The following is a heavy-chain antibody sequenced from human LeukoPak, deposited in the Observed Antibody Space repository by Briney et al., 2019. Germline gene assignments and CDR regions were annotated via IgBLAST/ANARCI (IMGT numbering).Heavy chain of an antibody. CDR1: GFTFSGYG. Sequence: GGSLRLSCAASGFTFSGYGMHWVRQDPAKGLEWVAVIWYDGSKKYHADPVKGRFTISRDNSKNTLYLQMNSLRAEDTAVYYCARWGGDYSAFDIWGQGTMVTVSS. J-gene: IGHJ3*02. CDR2: IWYDGSKK. V-gene: IGHV3-33*01. D-gene: IGHD4-17*01. CDR3: ARWGGDYSAFDI.